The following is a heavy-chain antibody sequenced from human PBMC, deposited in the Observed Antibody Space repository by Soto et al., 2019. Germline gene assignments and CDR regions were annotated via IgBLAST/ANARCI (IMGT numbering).Heavy chain of an antibody. J-gene: IGHJ4*02. Sequence: SETLSLTCRVSGGSLTSGDFYWNWIRQTPGKGLEWIGYIHYSGTTSYNPSVVSRASISVDMPQNQFSLRLNSLTAADTAVYFCARDVGAGDTGGLFDSWGQGILVTVSS. CDR1: GGSLTSGDFY. V-gene: IGHV4-30-4*01. CDR3: ARDVGAGDTGGLFDS. CDR2: IHYSGTT. D-gene: IGHD2-8*02.